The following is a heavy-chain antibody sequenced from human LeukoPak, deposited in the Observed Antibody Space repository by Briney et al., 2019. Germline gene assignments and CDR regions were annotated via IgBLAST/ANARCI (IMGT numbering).Heavy chain of an antibody. CDR3: ARVLGYCSSTSCYGGYYFDY. Sequence: NPSETLSLTCAVYGGSFSGYYWSWIRQPPGKGLEWSGEINHSGSTNYNPSLKSRVTISVDTSKNQFSLKLSSVTAADTAVYYCARVLGYCSSTSCYGGYYFDYWGQGTLVTVSS. CDR1: GGSFSGYY. D-gene: IGHD2-2*01. CDR2: INHSGST. V-gene: IGHV4-34*01. J-gene: IGHJ4*02.